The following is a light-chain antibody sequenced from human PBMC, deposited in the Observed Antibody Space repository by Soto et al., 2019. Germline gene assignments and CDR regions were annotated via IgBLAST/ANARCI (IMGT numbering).Light chain of an antibody. V-gene: IGKV3-15*01. Sequence: EIVMTQSPATLSLSPWERATLSCRASQSVSTNVAWYQQRPGQALSLLIYGASTRASGCPARFTGSGSGTEFTLTISSLQSEDFALYYCQQYDNWPPGITFGQGTRLEIK. CDR2: GAS. J-gene: IGKJ5*01. CDR3: QQYDNWPPGIT. CDR1: QSVSTN.